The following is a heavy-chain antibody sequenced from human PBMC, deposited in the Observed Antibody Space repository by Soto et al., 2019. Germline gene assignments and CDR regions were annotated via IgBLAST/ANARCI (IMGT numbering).Heavy chain of an antibody. Sequence: PGGSLRLSCAASGFTFSSYAMSWVRQASGERLEWLSSISGSGGSIYYADSVKGRFTISRDNSKNTLYLQMNSLRAEDTALYYCAKGARSSSFDSWGQGTLVTVSS. CDR1: GFTFSSYA. J-gene: IGHJ4*02. D-gene: IGHD6-6*01. CDR2: ISGSGGSI. V-gene: IGHV3-23*01. CDR3: AKGARSSSFDS.